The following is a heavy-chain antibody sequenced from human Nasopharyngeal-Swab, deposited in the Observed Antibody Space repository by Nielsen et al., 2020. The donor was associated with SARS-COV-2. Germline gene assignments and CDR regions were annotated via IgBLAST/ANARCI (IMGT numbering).Heavy chain of an antibody. J-gene: IGHJ4*02. CDR3: ARGWAGHYFYY. D-gene: IGHD3-10*01. CDR2: IYYSGNT. CDR1: GGSITSGGFY. V-gene: IGHV4-31*03. Sequence: SETLSLTCTVSGGSITSGGFYWTWIRQHPRKGLEWIGYIYYSGNTYYNPSLESRITKSVDTSKNQFSLKLNSVTAADTAVYYCARGWAGHYFYYWGRGTLVTVSS.